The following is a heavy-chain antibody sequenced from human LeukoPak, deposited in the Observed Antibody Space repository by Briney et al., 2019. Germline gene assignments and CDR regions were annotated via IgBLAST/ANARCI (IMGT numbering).Heavy chain of an antibody. Sequence: SETLSLTCTISGGSISSGGYYWTWTRQHPGKGLEWIGYIYYSGSTYYNPSLKSRVTISVDTSNYQFSLKLSSVTAADTAVYYCARTADDSSGLDYWGQGTLVSVSS. V-gene: IGHV4-31*03. CDR1: GGSISSGGYY. J-gene: IGHJ4*02. CDR3: ARTADDSSGLDY. CDR2: IYYSGST. D-gene: IGHD3-22*01.